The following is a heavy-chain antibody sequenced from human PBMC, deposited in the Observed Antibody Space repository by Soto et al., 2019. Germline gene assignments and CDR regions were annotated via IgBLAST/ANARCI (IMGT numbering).Heavy chain of an antibody. CDR1: GGSISSGGHS. D-gene: IGHD3-3*01. Sequence: SETLSLTCAASGGSISSGGHSWSWIPHPPGKGLEWIGYIYHSVSTYDNPSIQRRATISVDRSKNHFPLKLSSVAAAATAVYYSARDRTGRSGFEYWGQGTLVNVSS. CDR2: IYHSVST. J-gene: IGHJ4*02. V-gene: IGHV4-30-2*01. CDR3: ARDRTGRSGFEY.